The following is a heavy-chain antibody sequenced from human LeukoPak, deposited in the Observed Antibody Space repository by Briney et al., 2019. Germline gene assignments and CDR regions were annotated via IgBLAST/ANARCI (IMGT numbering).Heavy chain of an antibody. CDR3: ARASSYQLLGGGCDY. CDR2: IKQDGSEK. D-gene: IGHD2-2*01. V-gene: IGHV3-7*04. J-gene: IGHJ4*02. CDR1: GFTFSSYW. Sequence: GGSLRLSCAVSGFTFSSYWMSWVRQAPGKGLEWVATIKQDGSEKYYLDFVKGRFTISRDNAKNSVYLQMNSLRVEDTAVYYCARASSYQLLGGGCDYWGQGTLVTVSS.